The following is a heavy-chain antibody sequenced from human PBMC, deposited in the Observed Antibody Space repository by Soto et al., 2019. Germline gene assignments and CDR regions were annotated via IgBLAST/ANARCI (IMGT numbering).Heavy chain of an antibody. V-gene: IGHV3-74*01. J-gene: IGHJ4*02. CDR2: ISSGGGST. CDR1: GFTFSSYW. CDR3: ASMTHSGYDPVNY. D-gene: IGHD5-12*01. Sequence: GGSLRLSCAASGFTFSSYWIHWVRQAPGKGLVWVSRISSGGGSTTYADAVKGRFTISRDNAKSTLYLQMNSLRAEDTAVYYCASMTHSGYDPVNYWGQGTLVTVSS.